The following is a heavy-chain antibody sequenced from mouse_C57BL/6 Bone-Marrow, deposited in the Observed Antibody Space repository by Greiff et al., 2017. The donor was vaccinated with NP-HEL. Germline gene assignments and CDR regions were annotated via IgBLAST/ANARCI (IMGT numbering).Heavy chain of an antibody. J-gene: IGHJ4*01. CDR1: GYTFTDYY. CDR2: INPNNGGT. CDR3: ARAPYGYLYYAMDY. V-gene: IGHV1-26*01. Sequence: EVQLQQSGPELVKPGASVKISCKASGYTFTDYYMNWVKQSHGKSLEWIGDINPNNGGTSYNQKFKGKATLTVDKSSSTAYMELRSLTSEDSAVYYCARAPYGYLYYAMDYWGQGTSVTVSS. D-gene: IGHD2-2*01.